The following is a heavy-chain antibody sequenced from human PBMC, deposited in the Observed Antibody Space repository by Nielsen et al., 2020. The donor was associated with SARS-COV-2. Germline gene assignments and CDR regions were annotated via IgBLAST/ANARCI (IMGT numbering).Heavy chain of an antibody. Sequence: SETLSLTCSVSVYSIIISNWWSLVRQPPGQGLDWIGEIYHIGNTNYNPSLKIRVTISVDKSKNQFSLRLISVTAADTAVYYCARLLTNTGNYFRFDPWGQGTLVTVSS. CDR1: VYSIIISNW. J-gene: IGHJ5*02. CDR3: ARLLTNTGNYFRFDP. V-gene: IGHV4-4*02. D-gene: IGHD1-26*01. CDR2: IYHIGNT.